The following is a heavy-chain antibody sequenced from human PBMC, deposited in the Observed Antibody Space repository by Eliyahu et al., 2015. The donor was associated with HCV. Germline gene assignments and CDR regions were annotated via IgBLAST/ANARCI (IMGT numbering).Heavy chain of an antibody. CDR3: ARGGYCTTSTCSELDY. Sequence: EWIGYIYYSGSTYYNPSLKSRFTISLDTSKNQFSLKLSSVTAADTAMYYCARGGYCTTSTCSELDYWGQGTLVTVSS. J-gene: IGHJ4*02. CDR2: IYYSGST. D-gene: IGHD2-2*01. V-gene: IGHV4-31*02.